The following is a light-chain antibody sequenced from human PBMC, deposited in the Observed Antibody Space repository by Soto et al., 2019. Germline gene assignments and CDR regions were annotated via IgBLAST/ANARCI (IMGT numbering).Light chain of an antibody. V-gene: IGKV3-20*01. CDR1: QSVNSY. CDR2: GAS. CDR3: QQYGGSTYT. J-gene: IGKJ2*01. Sequence: EIVMTQSPGTLSLSPGERATLSCRASQSVNSYLAWYQQKPGQAPRLLIYGASRRAAGIPDRFSGSGSGTDFTLTISRLEPEDFAVYYCQQYGGSTYTFGQGTKVDIK.